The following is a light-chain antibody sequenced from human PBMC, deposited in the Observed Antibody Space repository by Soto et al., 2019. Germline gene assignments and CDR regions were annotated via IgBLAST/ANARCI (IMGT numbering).Light chain of an antibody. CDR2: DVS. J-gene: IGLJ2*01. CDR1: SSDVGGYNY. Sequence: QSALTQPRSVSGSPGQSVTISCTGTSSDVGGYNYVSWYQQHPGKAPKLMIYDVSKRPSGVPDRFSCSKSGNTASLTISGLQAEDEADYYCCSYAGSYTGVFGGGTKVTVL. V-gene: IGLV2-11*01. CDR3: CSYAGSYTGV.